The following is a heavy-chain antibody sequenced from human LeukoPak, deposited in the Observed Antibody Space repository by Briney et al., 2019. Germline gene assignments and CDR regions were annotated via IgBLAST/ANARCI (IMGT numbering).Heavy chain of an antibody. CDR2: ISWNGGSI. CDR1: GFTFGDYA. V-gene: IGHV3-9*01. J-gene: IGHJ4*02. Sequence: GRSLRLSCAASGFTFGDYAWHWVRQAPGKGLEWVWGISWNGGSIGYADSVEGRFTISRDNAKNSLYLQMKSLRAEDTALYYCAKGRPARTLGELLLEFDYWGQGTLVTVSS. D-gene: IGHD1-26*01. CDR3: AKGRPARTLGELLLEFDY.